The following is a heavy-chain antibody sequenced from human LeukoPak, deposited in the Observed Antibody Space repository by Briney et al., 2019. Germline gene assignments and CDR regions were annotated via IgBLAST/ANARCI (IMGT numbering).Heavy chain of an antibody. J-gene: IGHJ4*02. CDR2: INPYNGDT. Sequence: ASVKVSCKASGYTFITYGINWVRQAPGQGLEWMGWINPYNGDTDYAQKLQGRVTVTTDTSTSTAYMELRSLKSDDTAVYYCARDKAPRYIYGLGHWGQGTLITVSS. D-gene: IGHD5-18*01. V-gene: IGHV1-18*01. CDR1: GYTFITYG. CDR3: ARDKAPRYIYGLGH.